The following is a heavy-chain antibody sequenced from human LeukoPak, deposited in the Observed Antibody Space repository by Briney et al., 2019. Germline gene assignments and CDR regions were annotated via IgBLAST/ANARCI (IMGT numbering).Heavy chain of an antibody. CDR2: ISSDSSYI. CDR1: GFNFNTYT. CDR3: ARGGYHAYYLDY. V-gene: IGHV3-21*01. Sequence: GGSLRLSCAASGFNFNTYTMNWVRQAPGKGLEWVSSISSDSSYIYYADAVHGRFTVSRDNAKYSLYLQMNSLRAEDTAVYYCARGGYHAYYLDYWGQGSLVTVSS. D-gene: IGHD5-18*01. J-gene: IGHJ4*02.